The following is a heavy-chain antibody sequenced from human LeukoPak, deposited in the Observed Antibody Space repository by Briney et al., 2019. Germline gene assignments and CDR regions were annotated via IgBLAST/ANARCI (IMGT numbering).Heavy chain of an antibody. D-gene: IGHD2-15*01. J-gene: IGHJ4*02. Sequence: GGSLRLSCAASGFTFSSYSMNWVRQAPGKGLEWVSSISGSGGSTYYADYVKGRFSISRDNSKNTLYLQVNSLRADDTAVYYCANSGLNRFEYWGQGALVTVSS. CDR1: GFTFSSYS. CDR3: ANSGLNRFEY. CDR2: ISGSGGST. V-gene: IGHV3-23*01.